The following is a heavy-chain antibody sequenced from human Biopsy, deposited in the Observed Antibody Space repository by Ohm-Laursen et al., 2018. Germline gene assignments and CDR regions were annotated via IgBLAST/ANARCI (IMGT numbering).Heavy chain of an antibody. J-gene: IGHJ2*01. CDR1: GYTFTDSY. CDR3: ARGGLNYWYFDL. Sequence: EASVKASCKVSGYTFTDSYMHWVRQAPGQGLEWMGWINPNSGGTNYAQKFQGRVTMTRDTSMSTAYMELNRLRSDDTAVYYCARGGLNYWYFDLWGRGTLVTVSS. V-gene: IGHV1-2*02. D-gene: IGHD1-26*01. CDR2: INPNSGGT.